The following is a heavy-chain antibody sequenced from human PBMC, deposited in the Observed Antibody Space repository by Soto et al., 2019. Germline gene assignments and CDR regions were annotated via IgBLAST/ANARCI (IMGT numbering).Heavy chain of an antibody. D-gene: IGHD4-17*01. CDR1: GGSISSSSYY. CDR2: IYYSGST. CDR3: ASPPADYGDYVLAFDI. J-gene: IGHJ3*02. Sequence: QLQLQESGPGLVKPSETLSLTCTVSGGSISSSSYYWGWIRQPPGKGLEWIGSIYYSGSTYYNPSLKSLVTLSVDTSKNQFSLKLSSVTAADTAVYYCASPPADYGDYVLAFDIWGQGTMVTVSS. V-gene: IGHV4-39*01.